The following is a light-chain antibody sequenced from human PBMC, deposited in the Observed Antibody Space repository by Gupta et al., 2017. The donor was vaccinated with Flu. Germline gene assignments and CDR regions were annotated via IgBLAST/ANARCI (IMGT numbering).Light chain of an antibody. Sequence: GTPGVPASISCRSGKSLLHSNGDGRLDWYQQRAGQSAQLLIYLGSNRASGVPDRYSGSGSGTDFTLKISRVDAEDIRVYYSIQALPAVSSFPHATKL. CDR1: KSLLHSNGDGR. V-gene: IGKV2-28*01. J-gene: IGKJ2*03. CDR2: LGS. CDR3: IQALPAVSS.